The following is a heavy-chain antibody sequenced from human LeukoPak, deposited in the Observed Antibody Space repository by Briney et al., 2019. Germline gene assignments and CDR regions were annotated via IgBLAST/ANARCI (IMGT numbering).Heavy chain of an antibody. CDR1: GFTFSSYG. Sequence: HPGRSLRLSCAASGFTFSSYGMHWVRQAPGKGLEWVAVIWYDGSNKYYADSVKGRFTISRDNSKNTLYLQMNSLRAEDTAVYYCAKEGFSGSLYYFDYWGQGTLVTVSS. CDR3: AKEGFSGSLYYFDY. CDR2: IWYDGSNK. J-gene: IGHJ4*02. D-gene: IGHD1-26*01. V-gene: IGHV3-33*06.